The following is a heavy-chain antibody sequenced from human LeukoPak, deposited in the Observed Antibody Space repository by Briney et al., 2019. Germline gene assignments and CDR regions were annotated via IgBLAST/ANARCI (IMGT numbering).Heavy chain of an antibody. CDR2: ISAYNGNT. CDR3: ARDRERYGVKDWFDP. CDR1: GYTFTSYG. D-gene: IGHD1-1*01. J-gene: IGHJ5*02. Sequence: ASVKVSCKASGYTFTSYGISWVRQAPGQGLEWMGWISAYNGNTNYAQKLQGRVTMTTDTSTGTAYMELRSLRSDDTAVYYCARDRERYGVKDWFDPWGQGTLVTVSS. V-gene: IGHV1-18*01.